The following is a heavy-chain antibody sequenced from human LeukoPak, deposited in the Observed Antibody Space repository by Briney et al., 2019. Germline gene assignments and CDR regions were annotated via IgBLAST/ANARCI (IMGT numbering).Heavy chain of an antibody. CDR3: ARDSSGWSRDY. CDR2: ISASRCT. D-gene: IGHD6-19*01. CDR1: GFTFSVYS. Sequence: GGSLRLSCAASGFTFSVYSMSWVRQAPGKGLEWVSSISASRCTYFADSLKGRFTISRDNAENSLYLQMNNLRAEDTAVYFCARDSSGWSRDYWGQGTLVTVSS. J-gene: IGHJ4*02. V-gene: IGHV3-21*01.